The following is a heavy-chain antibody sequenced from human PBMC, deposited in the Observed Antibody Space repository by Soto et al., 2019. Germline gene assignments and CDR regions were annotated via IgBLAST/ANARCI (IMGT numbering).Heavy chain of an antibody. CDR3: AKATPLRGVGATKYYYYGMDV. V-gene: IGHV3-23*01. CDR2: ISGSGGST. CDR1: GFTFSSYA. D-gene: IGHD1-26*01. J-gene: IGHJ6*02. Sequence: GGSLRLSCAASGFTFSSYAMSWVRQAPGKGLEWVSAISGSGGSTYYADSVKGRFTISRDNSKSTLYLQMNSLRADDTAVDYCAKATPLRGVGATKYYYYGMDVWGQGTTVTVSS.